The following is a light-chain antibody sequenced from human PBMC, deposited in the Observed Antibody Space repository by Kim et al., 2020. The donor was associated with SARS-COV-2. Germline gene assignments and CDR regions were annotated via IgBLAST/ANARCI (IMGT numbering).Light chain of an antibody. CDR1: SGNSSYV. V-gene: IGLV4-60*03. Sequence: QLVLTQSSSASGSLRSSVKLTWTLCSGNSSYVIAWHQQQPGKAPRFLLKFEDSEKYTKGSGVPDSFSASRSGADRYLTISNLQSDDEDECYCETWDSYTRVFGGGTQLTVL. CDR2: FEDSEKY. CDR3: ETWDSYTRV. J-gene: IGLJ3*02.